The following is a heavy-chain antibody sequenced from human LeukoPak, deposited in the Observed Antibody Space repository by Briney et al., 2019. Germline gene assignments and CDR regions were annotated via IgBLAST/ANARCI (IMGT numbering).Heavy chain of an antibody. V-gene: IGHV3-53*01. CDR3: AKAPPIITLIGFGYYFDS. CDR2: ITDNGSNT. CDR1: GFTVSSNY. Sequence: GGSLRLSCAASGFTVSSNYMSWVRQAPGLRPEWVSTITDNGSNTYYADSVKGRFTVSRDNSRNTLLLQMNSLRAEDAALYYCAKAPPIITLIGFGYYFDSWGLGTLVTVSS. D-gene: IGHD3-16*01. J-gene: IGHJ4*02.